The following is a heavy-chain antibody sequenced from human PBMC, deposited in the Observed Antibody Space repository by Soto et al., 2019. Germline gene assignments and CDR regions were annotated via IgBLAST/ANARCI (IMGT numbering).Heavy chain of an antibody. CDR3: ARHRQGLSWAAADAFDY. J-gene: IGHJ4*02. D-gene: IGHD6-13*01. Sequence: SETLSLTCTVSGGSISSYYWSWIRQPPGKGLEWIGYIYYSGSTNYNPSLKSRVTISVDTSKNQFSLKLSSVTAADTAVYYCARHRQGLSWAAADAFDYWGQGTLVTVSS. V-gene: IGHV4-59*08. CDR1: GGSISSYY. CDR2: IYYSGST.